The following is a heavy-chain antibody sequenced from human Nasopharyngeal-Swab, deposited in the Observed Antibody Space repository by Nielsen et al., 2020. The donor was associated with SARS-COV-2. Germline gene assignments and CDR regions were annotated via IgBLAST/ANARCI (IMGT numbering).Heavy chain of an antibody. Sequence: VRQMPGKGLVRRGRIYPSDFYTNYSPSFQGHVTISADKSISTAYLQWSSLKASDTAMYYCARRRYNWNLDSDYYGMDVWGQGTTVTVSS. V-gene: IGHV5-10-1*01. CDR3: ARRRYNWNLDSDYYGMDV. D-gene: IGHD1-20*01. CDR2: IYPSDFYT. J-gene: IGHJ6*02.